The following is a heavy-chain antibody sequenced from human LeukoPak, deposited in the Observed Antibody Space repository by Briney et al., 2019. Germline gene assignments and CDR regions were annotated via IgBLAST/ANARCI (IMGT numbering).Heavy chain of an antibody. D-gene: IGHD3-16*01. V-gene: IGHV3-23*01. J-gene: IGHJ4*02. CDR1: GFTFSSYV. CDR3: ARGLRLGDPN. CDR2: ISGSGESI. Sequence: PGGSLRLSCSASGFTFSSYVLSWVRQAPGKGLEWVSAISGSGESIYYADSVKGRFTISRGNSKNTLYLQLNSLRAEDTAVYYCARGLRLGDPNWGQGTLVTVSS.